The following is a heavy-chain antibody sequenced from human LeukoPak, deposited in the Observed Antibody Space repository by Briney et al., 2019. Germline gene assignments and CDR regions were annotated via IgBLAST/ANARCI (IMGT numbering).Heavy chain of an antibody. V-gene: IGHV4-34*01. D-gene: IGHD4-23*01. CDR1: GGSFSGYY. Sequence: SETLSLTCAVYGGSFSGYYWSWIRQPPGKGLEWIGEINHSGSTNYNPSLKSRVTISVDTSKNQFSLKLSSVTAADTAVYYCARGIRGGNSQNFDYWGQGTLVTVSS. CDR3: ARGIRGGNSQNFDY. CDR2: INHSGST. J-gene: IGHJ4*02.